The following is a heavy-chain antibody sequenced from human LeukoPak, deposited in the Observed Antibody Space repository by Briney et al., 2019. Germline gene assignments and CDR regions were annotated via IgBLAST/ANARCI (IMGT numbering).Heavy chain of an antibody. CDR1: AHXFTGYY. CDR2: INPNTGAT. D-gene: IGHD3-16*01. J-gene: IGHJ3*02. CDR3: ARLGSSDI. V-gene: IGHV1-2*02. Sequence: ASVKVSCKASAHXFTGYYIHWVRQAPGQGLEWMGWINPNTGATNYAQKFQGRVTMTRDTSLSTAYMKLSSLRSDDTAVYYCARLGSSDIWGQGTMVTVSS.